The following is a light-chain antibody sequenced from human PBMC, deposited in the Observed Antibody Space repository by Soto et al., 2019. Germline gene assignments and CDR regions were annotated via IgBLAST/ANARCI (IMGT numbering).Light chain of an antibody. CDR2: LGS. J-gene: IGKJ1*01. CDR3: MQALEGPS. V-gene: IGKV2-28*01. Sequence: DIVLTQTPASLAVTPGEPASISCRSSQSLLFSNGYNYLDWYLQKPGQSPQLLNYLGSNRGSGVPDRISGSGSGTDFTLKITRVEAEAVGIYYCMQALEGPSFGQGTKVEIK. CDR1: QSLLFSNGYNY.